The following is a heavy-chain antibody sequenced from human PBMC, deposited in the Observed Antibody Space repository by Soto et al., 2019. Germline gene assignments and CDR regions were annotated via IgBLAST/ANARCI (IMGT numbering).Heavy chain of an antibody. CDR3: ARRRYSSGWRVFDY. Sequence: QLQLQESGPGLVKPSETLSLTCTVSGGSISSSSYYWGWIRQPPGKGLEWIGSIYYSGSTYYNPSLKSRVTISVDTSKNQFSLKLSSVTAADTAVYYCARRRYSSGWRVFDYWGQGTLVTVSS. CDR1: GGSISSSSYY. CDR2: IYYSGST. J-gene: IGHJ4*02. V-gene: IGHV4-39*01. D-gene: IGHD6-19*01.